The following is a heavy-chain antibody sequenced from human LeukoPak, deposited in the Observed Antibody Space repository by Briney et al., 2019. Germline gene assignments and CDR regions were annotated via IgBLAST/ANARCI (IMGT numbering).Heavy chain of an antibody. V-gene: IGHV4-59*08. CDR2: NYNRGSP. Sequence: SSETLSLTRSVSGDSISSHYWSWIRQPPGKGLEWIGYNYNRGSPNYNPSLKSRVTISLDTSKNQFSLKLTSVTAADTAVYYCARQLGPIYYYAMDVWGQGTTVTVSS. J-gene: IGHJ6*02. CDR1: GDSISSHY. D-gene: IGHD2-21*01. CDR3: ARQLGPIYYYAMDV.